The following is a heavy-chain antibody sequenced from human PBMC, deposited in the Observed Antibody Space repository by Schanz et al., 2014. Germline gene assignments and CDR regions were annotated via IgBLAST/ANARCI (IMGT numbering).Heavy chain of an antibody. CDR1: GFTVSNNY. D-gene: IGHD2-15*01. CDR2: IYSDGST. Sequence: EVQLVESGGGLVQPGGSLSLSCAASGFTVSNNYMSLVLQAPRKGLECVSIIYSDGSTYYVDSVKGRFIISRDNSKNTVYLQMNSLRAEDTAVYYCARDPGGTKTHGLWGQGPLVTVSS. V-gene: IGHV3-66*01. J-gene: IGHJ4*02. CDR3: ARDPGGTKTHGL.